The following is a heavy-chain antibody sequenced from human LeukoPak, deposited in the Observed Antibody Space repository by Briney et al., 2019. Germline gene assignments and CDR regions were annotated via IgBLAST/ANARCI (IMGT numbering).Heavy chain of an antibody. V-gene: IGHV1-46*01. CDR1: GYTFTSYY. CDR2: INPSGGST. CDR3: ARAVQSNWNDVYFDY. J-gene: IGHJ4*02. Sequence: ASVKVSCKASGYTFTSYYMHWVRQAPGQGLEWMGIINPSGGSTSYAQKFQGRVTMTRDMSTSTVYMELSSLRSEDTAVYYCARAVQSNWNDVYFDYWGQGTLVTVSS. D-gene: IGHD1-20*01.